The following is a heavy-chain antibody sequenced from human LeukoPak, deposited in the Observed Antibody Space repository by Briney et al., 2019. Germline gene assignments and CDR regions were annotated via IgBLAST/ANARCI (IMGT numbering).Heavy chain of an antibody. CDR3: AKDGSGYYLPYYYYYYMDV. V-gene: IGHV3-33*06. CDR2: IWYDGSNK. Sequence: PGRSLRLSCAASGFTFSSYGMHWVRQAPGKGLEWVAVIWYDGSNKYYADSVKGRFTISRNNSKNTLYLQMNSLRAEDTAVYYCAKDGSGYYLPYYYYYYMDVWGKGTTVTVSS. D-gene: IGHD3-22*01. CDR1: GFTFSSYG. J-gene: IGHJ6*03.